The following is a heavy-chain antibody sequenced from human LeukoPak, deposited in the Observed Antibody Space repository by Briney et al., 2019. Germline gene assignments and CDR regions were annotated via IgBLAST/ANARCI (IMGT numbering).Heavy chain of an antibody. Sequence: ASVKVSSKASGYTSTRYGIIWVRQAPGQGLEWMGWISAYNGNTNNAQKLQGRVTMTTDTSTSTAYMELRSLRSDDTAVYYCARDPGSNYWGQGTLVTVSS. CDR3: ARDPGSNY. J-gene: IGHJ4*02. D-gene: IGHD5/OR15-5a*01. CDR2: ISAYNGNT. V-gene: IGHV1-18*01. CDR1: GYTSTRYG.